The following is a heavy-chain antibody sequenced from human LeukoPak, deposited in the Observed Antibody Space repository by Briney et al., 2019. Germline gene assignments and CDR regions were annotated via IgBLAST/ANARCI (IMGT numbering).Heavy chain of an antibody. V-gene: IGHV3-21*01. Sequence: GGSLRLSCAASGFTFSASAMHWVRQAPGRVLEWVSFIASSGSDIDYADSVKGRFTISRDNANNTLFLQMNSLRVEDTAVYYCARLIIYDGRDYWGQGTLVTVSS. J-gene: IGHJ4*02. CDR2: IASSGSDI. CDR1: GFTFSASA. D-gene: IGHD3-3*01. CDR3: ARLIIYDGRDY.